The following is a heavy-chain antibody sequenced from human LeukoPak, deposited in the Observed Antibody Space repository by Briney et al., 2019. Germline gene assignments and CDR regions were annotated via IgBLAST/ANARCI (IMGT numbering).Heavy chain of an antibody. Sequence: KPGESLKISCKGSGYSFTSYWIXXXXXXXXXXXXXXGXIFPGDSDTRYSPXXXGXVTISXDKXXSAAYLQWSSLKASDTAMYFCARRPCSSISCFFDYWGQGTLVTVSS. J-gene: IGHJ4*02. CDR3: ARRPCSSISCFFDY. D-gene: IGHD2-2*01. CDR2: IFPGDSDT. CDR1: GYSFTSYW. V-gene: IGHV5-51*03.